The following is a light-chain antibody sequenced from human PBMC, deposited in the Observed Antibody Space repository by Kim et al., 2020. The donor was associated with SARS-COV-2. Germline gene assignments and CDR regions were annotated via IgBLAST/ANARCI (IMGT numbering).Light chain of an antibody. CDR3: AAWDGSLNGWV. Sequence: GQRVTISCSGSSSSIGSNYVYWYQQFPGTAPKLLIYRNNQRPSGVPDRFSGSKSGTSASLAISGLRSEDEADYYCAAWDGSLNGWVFGGGTKLTVL. CDR1: SSSIGSNY. CDR2: RNN. V-gene: IGLV1-47*01. J-gene: IGLJ3*02.